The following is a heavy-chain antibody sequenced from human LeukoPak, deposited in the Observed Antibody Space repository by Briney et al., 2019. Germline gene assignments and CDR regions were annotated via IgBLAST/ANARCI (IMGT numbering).Heavy chain of an antibody. CDR2: INPSGGST. D-gene: IGHD3-22*01. CDR1: GYTFTSYY. V-gene: IGHV1-46*01. CDR3: ARPRYYYDSSGYGMDV. J-gene: IGHJ6*02. Sequence: GASVKVSCKASGYTFTSYYMHWVRQAPGQGLEWMGIINPSGGSTSYAQKFQGRVAMTRDTSTSTVYMELSSLRSEDTAVYYCARPRYYYDSSGYGMDVWGQGTTVTVSS.